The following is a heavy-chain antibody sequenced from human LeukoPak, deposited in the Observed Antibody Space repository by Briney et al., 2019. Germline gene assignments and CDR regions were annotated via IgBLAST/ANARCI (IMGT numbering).Heavy chain of an antibody. CDR1: GFTFSSYW. J-gene: IGHJ4*02. Sequence: GGSLRLSCAASGFTFSSYWMHWARQAPGKGLEWVSSITTSSNYIYYADSVKGRFTISRDNAKNSLFLQMNSLRAEDTAVYYCARDARDYYNGGGYYLDYWGQGTLVTVSS. V-gene: IGHV3-21*01. D-gene: IGHD3-22*01. CDR2: ITTSSNYI. CDR3: ARDARDYYNGGGYYLDY.